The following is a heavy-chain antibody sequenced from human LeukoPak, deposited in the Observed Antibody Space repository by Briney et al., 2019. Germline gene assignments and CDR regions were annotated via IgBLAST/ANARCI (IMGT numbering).Heavy chain of an antibody. CDR1: GYTFTSDY. Sequence: GASVKVSCKASGYTFTSDYMHWVRQAPGQGLEWMGIINPSDGRTTYAQKFQDRVALTRDMSTSTVYMELSSLRSEVTALYYCARGSRFLDFWGQGTLVTVSS. CDR2: INPSDGRT. V-gene: IGHV1-46*01. J-gene: IGHJ4*02. D-gene: IGHD2-2*01. CDR3: ARGSRFLDF.